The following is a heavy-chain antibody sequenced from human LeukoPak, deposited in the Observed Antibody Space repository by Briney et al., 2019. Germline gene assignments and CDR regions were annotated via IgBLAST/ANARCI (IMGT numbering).Heavy chain of an antibody. V-gene: IGHV1-2*02. CDR2: INPNSGGT. D-gene: IGHD2/OR15-2a*01. CDR1: GYTFTGYY. J-gene: IGHJ4*02. CDR3: ARDLYGPAGDFDY. Sequence: ASVKVSCKASGYTFTGYYMHWVRQAPGQGLEWMGWINPNSGGTNYAQKFQGRVTMTRDTSISTAYMELSRLRSDDTAVYYCARDLYGPAGDFDYWGQGTLVTVSS.